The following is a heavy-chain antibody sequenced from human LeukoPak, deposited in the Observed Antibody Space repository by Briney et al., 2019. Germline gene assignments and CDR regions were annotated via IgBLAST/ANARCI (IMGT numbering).Heavy chain of an antibody. J-gene: IGHJ4*02. CDR1: GGSLSGYY. D-gene: IGHD6-19*01. V-gene: IGHV4-4*07. CDR2: VYTSGTT. Sequence: PSETLPLTCTVSGGSLSGYYWNGLRQPAGKGLEWIGRVYTSGTTNHSPSLKSRITMSVDTSKNQFSLRRISVTAADTAVYYWARSTGWSSDLFDYWGQGTLVTVSS. CDR3: ARSTGWSSDLFDY.